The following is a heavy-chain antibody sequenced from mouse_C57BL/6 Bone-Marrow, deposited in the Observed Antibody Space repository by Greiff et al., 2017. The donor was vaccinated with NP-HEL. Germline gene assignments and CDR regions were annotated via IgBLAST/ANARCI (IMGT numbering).Heavy chain of an antibody. Sequence: QVQLQQPGAELVKPGASVKLSCKASGYTFTSYWMHWVKQRPGQGLEWIGMIHPNSGSTNYNEKFKSKATLTVDKSSSTAYMQLSSLTSEDSAVYYCARSEAIDSLDYWGQGTTLTVSS. J-gene: IGHJ2*01. V-gene: IGHV1-64*01. CDR2: IHPNSGST. CDR1: GYTFTSYW. CDR3: ARSEAIDSLDY. D-gene: IGHD1-1*01.